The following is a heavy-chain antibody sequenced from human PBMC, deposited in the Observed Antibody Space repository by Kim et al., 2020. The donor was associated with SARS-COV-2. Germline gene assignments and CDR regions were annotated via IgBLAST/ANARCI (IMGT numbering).Heavy chain of an antibody. V-gene: IGHV4-59*01. CDR3: ARDASYSYGYDYYYGMDV. CDR2: IYYSGST. D-gene: IGHD5-18*01. Sequence: SETLSLPCTVSGGSISSYYWSWIRQPPGKGLEWIGYIYYSGSTNYNPSLKSRVTISVDTSKNQFSLKLSSVTAADTAVYYCARDASYSYGYDYYYGMDVWGQGTTVTVSS. CDR1: GGSISSYY. J-gene: IGHJ6*02.